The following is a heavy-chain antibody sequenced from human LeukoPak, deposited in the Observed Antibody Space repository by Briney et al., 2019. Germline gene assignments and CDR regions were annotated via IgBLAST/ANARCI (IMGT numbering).Heavy chain of an antibody. V-gene: IGHV3-23*01. D-gene: IGHD3-22*01. CDR1: GFTFSSYA. CDR2: ISGSGGST. CDR3: ANTEEAYYASSGYPP. Sequence: GGSLRLSCAASGFTFSSYAMSWVRQAPGKGLEWVSAISGSGGSTYYADSVKGRFTISRDNSKNTLYLQMNSLRAEDTAVYYCANTEEAYYASSGYPPWGQGTLVTVSS. J-gene: IGHJ5*02.